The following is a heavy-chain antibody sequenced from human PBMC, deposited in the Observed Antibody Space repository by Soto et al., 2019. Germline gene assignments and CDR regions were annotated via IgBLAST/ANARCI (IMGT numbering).Heavy chain of an antibody. V-gene: IGHV1-3*04. J-gene: IGHJ4*02. CDR1: GYTFTSYA. Sequence: QVQLVQSGAEVKKPGASVKVSCTASGYTFTSYAMHWVRQAPGQRLEWMGWINTGNGNTKYSQKFHGRVTITRDTSASTADMELSSLRSEDTAVYYCARDRVADLLDSWGQGTLVTVSS. D-gene: IGHD5-12*01. CDR3: ARDRVADLLDS. CDR2: INTGNGNT.